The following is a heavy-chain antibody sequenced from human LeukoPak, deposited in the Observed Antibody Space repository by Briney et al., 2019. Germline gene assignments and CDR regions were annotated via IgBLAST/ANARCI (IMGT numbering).Heavy chain of an antibody. J-gene: IGHJ4*02. CDR2: IYHSGST. CDR3: ARADVYDILTLDY. CDR1: GASITRGGHY. V-gene: IGHV4-30-2*01. Sequence: SQTLSLTCTVSGASITRGGHYWTWIRQHPGKGLEWIGYIYHSGSTYYNPSLKSRVTISVDRSKNQFSLKLSSVTAADTAVYYCARADVYDILTLDYWGQGTLVTVSS. D-gene: IGHD3-9*01.